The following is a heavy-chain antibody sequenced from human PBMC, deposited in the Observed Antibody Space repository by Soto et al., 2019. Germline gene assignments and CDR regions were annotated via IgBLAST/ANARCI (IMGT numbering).Heavy chain of an antibody. CDR2: ITPMFGTP. Sequence: SVKVSCKASGGTFSSYTITWVRQAPGQGLEWMGGITPMFGTPNYAQKFRGRVTITADESTSTAYMELSSLRSEDTAMYFCARDGTLYDSRAYYYLYWGQGTLVTVS. J-gene: IGHJ4*02. V-gene: IGHV1-69*13. CDR1: GGTFSSYT. CDR3: ARDGTLYDSRAYYYLY. D-gene: IGHD3-22*01.